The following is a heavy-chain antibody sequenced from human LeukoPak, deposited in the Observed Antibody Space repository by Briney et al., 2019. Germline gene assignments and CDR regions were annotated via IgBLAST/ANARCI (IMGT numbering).Heavy chain of an antibody. CDR2: ISYDGSNK. Sequence: GGSLRLSCAASGFTFSSYAMHWVRQAPGKGLEWVAVISYDGSNKYYADSVKGRFTISRDNSKNTLYLQMNSLRAEDTAAYYCAKAVDDYFFDYWGQGTLVTVSS. CDR1: GFTFSSYA. D-gene: IGHD2-21*02. J-gene: IGHJ4*02. CDR3: AKAVDDYFFDY. V-gene: IGHV3-30-3*01.